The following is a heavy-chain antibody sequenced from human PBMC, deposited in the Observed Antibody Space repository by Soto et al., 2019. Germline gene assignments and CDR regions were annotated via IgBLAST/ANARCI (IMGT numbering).Heavy chain of an antibody. J-gene: IGHJ4*02. Sequence: QITLNESGPTPVKPRQTLTLTCTFSGFSLTTSGVGVGWIRQSPGKAPEWLALIYWDDDKRYSPSLKSRLTSTKDTSKTQMVLTMADLDPADTATYYCAHRVLRTVFGLVTTTAIYFDFWAQGTPVAVSS. CDR1: GFSLTTSGVG. CDR2: IYWDDDK. D-gene: IGHD3-3*01. V-gene: IGHV2-5*02. CDR3: AHRVLRTVFGLVTTTAIYFDF.